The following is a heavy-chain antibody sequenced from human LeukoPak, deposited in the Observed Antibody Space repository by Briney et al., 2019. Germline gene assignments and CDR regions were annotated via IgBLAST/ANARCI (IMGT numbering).Heavy chain of an antibody. Sequence: GGSLRLSCAASGFTVSSNYMSWVRQAPGKGLEWVSVIYSGGSTYYADSVKGRFTISRDNSKNTLYLQMNGLRAEDTAVYYCARYLLNGDLDYWGQGTLVTVSS. J-gene: IGHJ4*02. CDR3: ARYLLNGDLDY. D-gene: IGHD4-17*01. V-gene: IGHV3-53*01. CDR1: GFTVSSNY. CDR2: IYSGGST.